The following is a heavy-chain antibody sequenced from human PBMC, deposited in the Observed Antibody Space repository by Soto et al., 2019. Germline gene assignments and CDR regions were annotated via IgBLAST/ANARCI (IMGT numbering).Heavy chain of an antibody. CDR1: GGSISSSSYY. J-gene: IGHJ6*02. D-gene: IGHD3-3*01. V-gene: IGHV4-39*01. CDR3: ASLRFLEWLSPHYYGMDV. CDR2: IYYSGST. Sequence: ASETLSLTCTVSGGSISSSSYYWGWIRQPPGKGLEWIGSIYYSGSTYYNPSLKSRVTISVDTSKNQFSLKLSSVTAADTAVYYCASLRFLEWLSPHYYGMDVWGQGTTVTVS.